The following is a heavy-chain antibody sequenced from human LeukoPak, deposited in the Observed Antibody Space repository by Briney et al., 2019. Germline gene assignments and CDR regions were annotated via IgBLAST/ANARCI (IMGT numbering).Heavy chain of an antibody. CDR3: ARSSSGWYCFDY. V-gene: IGHV3-43*01. CDR2: ISWDGGST. CDR1: GFTFDDYT. J-gene: IGHJ4*02. D-gene: IGHD6-19*01. Sequence: QTGGSLRLSCAASGFTFDDYTMHWVRQAPGKGLEWVSLISWDGGSTYYADSVKGRFTISRDNSKNSLYLQMNSLRTEDTALYYCARSSSGWYCFDYWGQGTLVTVSS.